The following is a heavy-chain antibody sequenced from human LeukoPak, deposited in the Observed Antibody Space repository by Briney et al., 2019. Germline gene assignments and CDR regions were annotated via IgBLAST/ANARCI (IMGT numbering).Heavy chain of an antibody. CDR2: ISAYNGNT. Sequence: ASVKVPCKASGYTFTSYGISWVRRAPGQGLEWMGWISAYNGNTNYAQKLQGRVTMTTDTSTSTAYMELRSLRSDDTAVYYCARCGLVVPAAMSVSDYWGQGTLVTVSS. CDR1: GYTFTSYG. D-gene: IGHD2-2*01. V-gene: IGHV1-18*01. J-gene: IGHJ4*02. CDR3: ARCGLVVPAAMSVSDY.